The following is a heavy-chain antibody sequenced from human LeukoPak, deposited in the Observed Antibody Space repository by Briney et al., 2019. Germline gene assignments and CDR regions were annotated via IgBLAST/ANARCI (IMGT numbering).Heavy chain of an antibody. D-gene: IGHD3-22*01. CDR3: ARAIVVVSYDAFDI. J-gene: IGHJ3*02. V-gene: IGHV1-8*01. CDR2: MNPNSGNT. Sequence: GASVKVSCKASGYTFTSYDINWVRQATGQGLEWMGWMNPNSGNTGYAQKFQGRVTMTTDTSTSTAYMELRSLRSDDTAVYYCARAIVVVSYDAFDIWGQGTMVTVSS. CDR1: GYTFTSYD.